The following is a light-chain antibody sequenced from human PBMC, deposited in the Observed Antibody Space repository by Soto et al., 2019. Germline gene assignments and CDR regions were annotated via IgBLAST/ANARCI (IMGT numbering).Light chain of an antibody. CDR1: QSVSSTY. Sequence: EIVLTQSPGTLSLSPGERATLSCRASQSVSSTYLAWYQQKPGQAPRLLLYGASSRATGIPDRFSGSGSGTDFTLTISRLEPEDFGVYYCQQYGSSPPYTFGQGTKLE. CDR2: GAS. V-gene: IGKV3-20*01. J-gene: IGKJ2*01. CDR3: QQYGSSPPYT.